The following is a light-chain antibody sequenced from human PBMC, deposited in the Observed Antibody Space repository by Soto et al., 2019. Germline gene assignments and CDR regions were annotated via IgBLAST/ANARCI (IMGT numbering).Light chain of an antibody. Sequence: EIVMTQSPATLSVSPGERATLSCRASQSVSSNLAWYQQKPGQAPRLLIYGASTRATGIPARFSGSGSGTEFPLTISSLQSEDFAVYYCPHDFGGGTKVEIK. V-gene: IGKV3-15*01. J-gene: IGKJ4*01. CDR1: QSVSSN. CDR3: PHD. CDR2: GAS.